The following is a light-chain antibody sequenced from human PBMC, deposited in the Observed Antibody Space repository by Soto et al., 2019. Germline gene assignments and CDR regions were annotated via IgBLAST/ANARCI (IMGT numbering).Light chain of an antibody. CDR3: QQYNNWPRRT. V-gene: IGKV3-15*01. Sequence: EIVMTQSPATLSVSPGERATLSCRASQSVSSNLAWYQQKPGQAPRLLIYGASTRATGIPARFSGSGSGTEFTLTISSPQSEDFAVYYCQQYNNWPRRTFGQGTKLEIK. CDR2: GAS. CDR1: QSVSSN. J-gene: IGKJ2*01.